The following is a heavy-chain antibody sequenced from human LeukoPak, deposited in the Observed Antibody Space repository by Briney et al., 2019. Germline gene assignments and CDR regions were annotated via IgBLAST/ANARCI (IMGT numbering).Heavy chain of an antibody. J-gene: IGHJ4*02. CDR2: IYTSGST. CDR3: ARHRGIAAAGTLLDY. CDR1: GGSISSYY. D-gene: IGHD6-13*01. V-gene: IGHV4-4*07. Sequence: SETLSLTCTVSGGSISSYYWSWIRQPAGKGLEWIGRIYTSGSTNYNPSLKSRVTMSVDTSKNQFSPKLSSVTAADTAVYYCARHRGIAAAGTLLDYWGQGTLVTVSS.